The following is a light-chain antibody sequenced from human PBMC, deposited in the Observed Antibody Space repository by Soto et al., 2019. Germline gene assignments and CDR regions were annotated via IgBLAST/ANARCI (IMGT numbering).Light chain of an antibody. CDR1: QNVGSN. CDR3: QQYKNFYS. CDR2: DAS. V-gene: IGKV3-15*01. Sequence: IVLTQSPVSLSVSPGERATLSCRASQNVGSNLAWYQQKPGQPPRLVIRDASSRTTGVPARFSGSGSGTEFTLTSSRLQSEDFAVYYCQQYKNFYSFGHGTKVEIK. J-gene: IGKJ2*03.